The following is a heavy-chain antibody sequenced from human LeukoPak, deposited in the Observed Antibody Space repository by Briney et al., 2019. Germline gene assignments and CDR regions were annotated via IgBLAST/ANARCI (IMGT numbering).Heavy chain of an antibody. CDR2: IYYSGST. J-gene: IGHJ6*02. Sequence: SETLSLTCTVSGGSISSYYWSWIRQPPGKGLEWIGYIYYSGSTNYNPSLKSRVTISVDTSKNQFSLKLSSVTAADAAVYYCARDGSGGCWGKNGMDVWGQGTTVTVSS. CDR1: GGSISSYY. V-gene: IGHV4-59*01. CDR3: ARDGSGGCWGKNGMDV. D-gene: IGHD6-19*01.